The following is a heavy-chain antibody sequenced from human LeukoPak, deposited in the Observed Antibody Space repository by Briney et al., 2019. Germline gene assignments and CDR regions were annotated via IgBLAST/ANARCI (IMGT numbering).Heavy chain of an antibody. V-gene: IGHV4-59*01. CDR2: IYYSGST. CDR3: ARVRGDYYYDSSGYYYFDY. CDR1: GGSISSYY. D-gene: IGHD3-22*01. J-gene: IGHJ4*02. Sequence: KLSETLSLTCTVSGGSISSYYWSWIRQPPGKGLEWIGYIYYSGSTNYNPSLKSRVTISVDTSKNQFSLKLSSVTAADTAVYYCARVRGDYYYDSSGYYYFDYWGQGTLVTVSS.